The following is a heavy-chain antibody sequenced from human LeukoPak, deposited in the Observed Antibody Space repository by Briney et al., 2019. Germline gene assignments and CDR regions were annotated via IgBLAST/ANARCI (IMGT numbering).Heavy chain of an antibody. CDR2: ISASNGNT. V-gene: IGHV1-18*01. D-gene: IGHD6-19*01. J-gene: IGHJ4*02. Sequence: ASVRVSCKASGYTFTRYGISWVRQAPGQGLQWLGWISASNGNTNYAQKFRDRVTMSTDTSTGTAYLDVRSLTSDDTAVYYCARDRAAVAGNFDYWGQGTLVTVSS. CDR3: ARDRAAVAGNFDY. CDR1: GYTFTRYG.